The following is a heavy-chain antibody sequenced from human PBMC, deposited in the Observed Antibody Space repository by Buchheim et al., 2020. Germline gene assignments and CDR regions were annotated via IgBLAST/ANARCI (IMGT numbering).Heavy chain of an antibody. J-gene: IGHJ4*02. CDR1: GFTFSSYG. CDR3: ARRVGATVY. CDR2: ISYDGSNK. D-gene: IGHD1-26*01. Sequence: QVQLVESGGGVVQPGRSLRLSCAASGFTFSSYGMHWVRQAPGKGLEWVAVISYDGSNKYYADSVKGRFTISRDNSKNTLYLQMNSLRAEDTAVYYCARRVGATVYWGQGTL. V-gene: IGHV3-30*03.